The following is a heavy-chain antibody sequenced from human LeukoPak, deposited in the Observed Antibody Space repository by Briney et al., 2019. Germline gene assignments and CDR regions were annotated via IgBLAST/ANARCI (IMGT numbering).Heavy chain of an antibody. CDR3: ARDSTVWGTHPTRY. CDR1: GFTFSSYA. CDR2: ISYNGSNK. Sequence: GRSLRLSCAASGFTFSSYAMHCVRQAPGKGLEWVAVISYNGSNKYYADSVKGRFTISRDNSQHTLYLQMNSLRAEEQAVYYCARDSTVWGTHPTRYWGQGTLVTVSS. J-gene: IGHJ4*02. V-gene: IGHV3-30-3*01. D-gene: IGHD3-16*01.